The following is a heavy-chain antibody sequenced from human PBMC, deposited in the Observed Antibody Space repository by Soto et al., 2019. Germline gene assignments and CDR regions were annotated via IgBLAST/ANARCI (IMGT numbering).Heavy chain of an antibody. CDR1: GGSISSYY. Sequence: QVQLQESGPGLVKASETLSLTCTVSGGSISSYYWSWIRQPPGKGLEWIGYIYYSGSTNYNPSLKSRVTISVDTSKNQFSLKLSSVTAADTAVYYCARAQGHYWGQGTLVTVSS. CDR2: IYYSGST. V-gene: IGHV4-59*01. CDR3: ARAQGHY. J-gene: IGHJ4*02.